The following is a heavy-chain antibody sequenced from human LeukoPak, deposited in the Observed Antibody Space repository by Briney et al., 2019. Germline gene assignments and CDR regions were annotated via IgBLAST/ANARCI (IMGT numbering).Heavy chain of an antibody. D-gene: IGHD6-19*01. CDR2: TYYRSKWYN. Sequence: SQTLSLTCAISGDSVSSNSAAWNWVRQSPSRGLEWRVRTYYRSKWYNDYAVFVKSRITINSDTSKNQVSLQLSFVTPEDTGVYYCARDRRWLAHGNFHYYGMDVWGQGSTVTVSP. CDR1: GDSVSSNSAA. CDR3: ARDRRWLAHGNFHYYGMDV. V-gene: IGHV6-1*01. J-gene: IGHJ6*01.